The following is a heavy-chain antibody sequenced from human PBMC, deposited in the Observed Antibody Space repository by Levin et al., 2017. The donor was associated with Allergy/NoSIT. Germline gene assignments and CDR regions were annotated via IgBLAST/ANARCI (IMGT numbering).Heavy chain of an antibody. V-gene: IGHV3-33*01. CDR3: ARPSSGSYQYPFDS. CDR1: GFTFSSYG. J-gene: IGHJ4*02. D-gene: IGHD1-26*01. CDR2: IWYDGSNK. Sequence: GGSLRLSCAASGFTFSSYGIHWVRQAPGKGLECVALIWYDGSNKFYVDSVKGRFTISRDDSKNTVFLQMNYLRADDTAVYYCARPSSGSYQYPFDSWGQGTLVTVSS.